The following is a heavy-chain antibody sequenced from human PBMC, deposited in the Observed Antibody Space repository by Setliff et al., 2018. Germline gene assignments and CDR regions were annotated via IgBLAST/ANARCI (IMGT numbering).Heavy chain of an antibody. CDR1: GGSFSGYQ. CDR3: ARAQVVFAISAPVWYFEV. CDR2: INHSGST. V-gene: IGHV4-34*01. D-gene: IGHD2-21*01. J-gene: IGHJ2*01. Sequence: PSETLSLTCAVSGGSFSGYQWSWIRQPPGKGLDWIGEINHSGSTNYSPSLKSRVSISVDKSSNQFSLKLTSGTAADTAVYYCARAQVVFAISAPVWYFEVWGRGTQVTVS.